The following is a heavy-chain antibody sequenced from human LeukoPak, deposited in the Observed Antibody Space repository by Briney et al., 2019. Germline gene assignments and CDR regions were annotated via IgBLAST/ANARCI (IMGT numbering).Heavy chain of an antibody. Sequence: ASVKVSSKASGYTFTNYYMHRVRQAPGQGLEWMGIINPSGGSTSNAQKSQGKITMTRATSTSTVYMELSSRRAEDTAVYYCARAGRELGGFYYWGQGTLVTVSS. CDR3: ARAGRELGGFYY. CDR1: GYTFTNYY. D-gene: IGHD1-26*01. J-gene: IGHJ4*02. CDR2: INPSGGST. V-gene: IGHV1-46*01.